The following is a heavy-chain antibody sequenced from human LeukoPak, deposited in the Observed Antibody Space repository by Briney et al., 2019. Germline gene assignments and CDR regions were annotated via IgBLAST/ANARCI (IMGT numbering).Heavy chain of an antibody. CDR3: AKDVDIVATSHFDY. CDR1: GFPFSSYS. V-gene: IGHV3-21*04. J-gene: IGHJ4*02. Sequence: GGSLRLSCAASGFPFSSYSMNWVRQAPGKGLEWVSSISSGTSFIYYADSVKGRFTISRDNAKNSLYLQMNSLRAEDTALYYCAKDVDIVATSHFDYWGQGTLVTVSS. CDR2: ISSGTSFI. D-gene: IGHD5-12*01.